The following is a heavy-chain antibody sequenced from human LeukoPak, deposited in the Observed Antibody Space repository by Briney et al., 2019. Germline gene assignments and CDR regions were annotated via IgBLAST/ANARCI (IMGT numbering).Heavy chain of an antibody. CDR1: GYTFTDYY. CDR2: INPDSDGT. J-gene: IGHJ4*02. Sequence: ASVKVSCKASGYTFTDYYMHWVRQAPGQGLEWLGWINPDSDGTNYAQNFQGRVTMTRDTSISTAYMELSRLRSDDTAVYYCARPFIETPSLGALDYWGQGTLVTVSS. D-gene: IGHD4-23*01. V-gene: IGHV1-2*02. CDR3: ARPFIETPSLGALDY.